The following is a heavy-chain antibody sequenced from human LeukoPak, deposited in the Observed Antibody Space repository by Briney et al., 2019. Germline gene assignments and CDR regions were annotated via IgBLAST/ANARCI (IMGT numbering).Heavy chain of an antibody. CDR2: ISSPTSST. V-gene: IGHV3-23*01. Sequence: PGGSLRLSCAASGFTFISYAMSWVRQAPGKGLEWVSTISSPTSSTHYADFVKGRFTISRDNSKNTLYLQMNSLRAEDTAMYYCSAGYDYWGHGTLVTVSS. CDR3: SAGYDY. J-gene: IGHJ4*01. D-gene: IGHD2-15*01. CDR1: GFTFISYA.